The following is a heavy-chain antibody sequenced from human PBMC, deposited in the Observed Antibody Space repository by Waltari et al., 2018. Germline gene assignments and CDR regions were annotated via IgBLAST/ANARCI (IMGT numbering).Heavy chain of an antibody. CDR2: IKQDGSEK. J-gene: IGHJ4*02. CDR1: GFTFSSYW. V-gene: IGHV3-7*01. D-gene: IGHD6-13*01. CDR3: ARVRGSSWADY. Sequence: EVQLVESGGGLVQPGGSLRLSCAASGFTFSSYWLSWVRQAPGKGLEWVANIKQDGSEKYYVDSVKGRFTISRDNAKNSLYLQMNSLRAEDTAVYYCARVRGSSWADYWGQGTLVTVSS.